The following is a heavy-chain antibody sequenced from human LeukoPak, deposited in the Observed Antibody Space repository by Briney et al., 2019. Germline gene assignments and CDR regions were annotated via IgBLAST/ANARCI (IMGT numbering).Heavy chain of an antibody. D-gene: IGHD6-19*01. J-gene: IGHJ4*02. CDR2: IYYSGST. Sequence: SETLSLTCTVSGGSISSSSYYWGWIRQPPGKGLEWIGSIYYSGSTYYNPSLKSRVTISIDTSENQFSLKLSSVTAADTAVYYCARLVSGVGYFDYWGQGTLVTVSS. V-gene: IGHV4-39*07. CDR1: GGSISSSSYY. CDR3: ARLVSGVGYFDY.